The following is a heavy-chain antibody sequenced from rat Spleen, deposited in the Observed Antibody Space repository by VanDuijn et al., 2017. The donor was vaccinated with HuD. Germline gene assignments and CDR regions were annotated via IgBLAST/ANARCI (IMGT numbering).Heavy chain of an antibody. J-gene: IGHJ2*01. CDR3: VRQWDY. Sequence: EVQLVESGGGLVQPGRSLKLSCVASGFTFSDFYMAWVRQAPTKGLEWVATISTRGGSTYYRDSVKGRFTISRDNAKSTLYLQMDSLRSEDTATYYCVRQWDYWGQGVMVTVSS. CDR2: ISTRGGST. V-gene: IGHV5-25*01. CDR1: GFTFSDFY.